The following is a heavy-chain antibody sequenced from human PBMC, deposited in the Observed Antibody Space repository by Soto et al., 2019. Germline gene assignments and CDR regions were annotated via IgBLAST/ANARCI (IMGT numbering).Heavy chain of an antibody. CDR2: IWYDGSNK. J-gene: IGHJ3*02. Sequence: QVQLVESGGGVVQPGGSLRLSCAASGFTFSSYGMHWVRQAPGKGLEWVAVIWYDGSNKYYADSVKGRFTISRDNSKNSLDLKMNSLKAEDTAVYYWARGCVAAAGTVDALDIWGQGTMVTVSS. CDR1: GFTFSSYG. CDR3: ARGCVAAAGTVDALDI. D-gene: IGHD6-13*01. V-gene: IGHV3-33*03.